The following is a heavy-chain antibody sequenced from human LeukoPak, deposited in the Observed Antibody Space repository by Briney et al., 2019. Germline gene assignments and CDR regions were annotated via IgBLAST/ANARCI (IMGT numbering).Heavy chain of an antibody. CDR2: ISDIGSI. D-gene: IGHD2-15*01. V-gene: IGHV4-59*12. Sequence: PSETLSPPALSLVAPSVVTTGAGSGSPQGRDWSGLHISDIGSINYNPSLKSRVTISVDTSKNQFSLKLSSVTAADTAVYYCARRPTSYCSGGSCSSYYFDYWGQGTLVTVSS. CDR3: ARRPTSYCSGGSCSSYYFDY. CDR1: VAPSVVTT. J-gene: IGHJ4*02.